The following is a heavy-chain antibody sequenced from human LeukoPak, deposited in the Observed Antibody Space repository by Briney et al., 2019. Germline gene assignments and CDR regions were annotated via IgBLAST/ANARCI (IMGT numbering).Heavy chain of an antibody. CDR1: GYTFTNHG. D-gene: IGHD4-17*01. CDR2: ISTYNGNT. Sequence: TSVKVSCKASGYTFTNHGISWVRQAPGQGLEWMGWISTYNGNTNYAQKLQGRVTMPTDTSTSTAYMELRSLRSDDTAVYYCARSGGWAYGDYDGFIAFDIWGQGTMVTVSS. V-gene: IGHV1-18*01. CDR3: ARSGGWAYGDYDGFIAFDI. J-gene: IGHJ3*02.